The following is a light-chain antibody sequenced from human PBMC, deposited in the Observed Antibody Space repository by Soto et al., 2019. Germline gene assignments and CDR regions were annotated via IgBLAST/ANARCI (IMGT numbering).Light chain of an antibody. CDR1: QGISSA. Sequence: AIQLTQSPSSLSASVGDRVTITCRASQGISSALAWYQQKPGKAPKLLIYDASSLESGVPSRFSGSGSGTDFTLTISGLQPEDFATYYCQQFNSYITFGQGTRLEIK. CDR2: DAS. CDR3: QQFNSYIT. V-gene: IGKV1-13*02. J-gene: IGKJ5*01.